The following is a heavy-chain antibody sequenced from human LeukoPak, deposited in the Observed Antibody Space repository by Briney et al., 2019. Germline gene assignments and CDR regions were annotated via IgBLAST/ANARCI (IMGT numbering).Heavy chain of an antibody. V-gene: IGHV3-49*03. Sequence: GGSLRLSCTASGFTFGDYAVSWFRQAPGKGLEWVGFIRSKAYGGTTEYAASVKGRFTISRDDSKSIAYLQMNSLKTEDTAVYYCTTPARPSLLGYFDYWGQGTLVTVSS. D-gene: IGHD2-15*01. CDR2: IRSKAYGGTT. CDR1: GFTFGDYA. J-gene: IGHJ4*02. CDR3: TTPARPSLLGYFDY.